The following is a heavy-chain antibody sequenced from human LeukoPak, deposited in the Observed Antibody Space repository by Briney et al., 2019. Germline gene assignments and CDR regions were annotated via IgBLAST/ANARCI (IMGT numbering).Heavy chain of an antibody. V-gene: IGHV4-39*07. J-gene: IGHJ5*02. Sequence: SETLSLTCTVSGGSISSSSYYWGWIRQPPGKGLEWIGTIYYSGSTYYNPSLKSRVTISVDKSKNQFSLKLSSVTAADTAVYYCARIPKNWFDPWGQGTLVTVSS. CDR3: ARIPKNWFDP. CDR1: GGSISSSSYY. D-gene: IGHD2-2*02. CDR2: IYYSGST.